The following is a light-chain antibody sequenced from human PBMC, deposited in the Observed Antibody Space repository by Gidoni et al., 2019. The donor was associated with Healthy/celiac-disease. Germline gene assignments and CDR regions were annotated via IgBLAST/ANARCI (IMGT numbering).Light chain of an antibody. CDR3: QQRSNWPT. CDR1: QSASIY. CDR2: DAS. Sequence: DIVLTQSPATLSLYPGERATLSCRASQSASIYLAWYQQKPGQAPRLLIYDASNRATGIPARVSGSGSGTDVTLTISSLEPEDFAVYYCQQRSNWPTFXQXTRLEIK. J-gene: IGKJ5*01. V-gene: IGKV3-11*01.